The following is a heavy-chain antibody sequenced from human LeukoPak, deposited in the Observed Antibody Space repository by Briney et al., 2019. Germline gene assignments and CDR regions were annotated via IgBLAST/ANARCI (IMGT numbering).Heavy chain of an antibody. Sequence: GGSLRLSCAASGFTFSSYSMSWVRQAPGKGLEWVSSISSSSSYIYYADSVKGRFTISRDNAKNSLYLQMSSLRAEDTAVYYCASNSGSYYLYYFDYWGQGTLVTVSS. D-gene: IGHD1-26*01. CDR2: ISSSSSYI. CDR1: GFTFSSYS. J-gene: IGHJ4*02. V-gene: IGHV3-21*01. CDR3: ASNSGSYYLYYFDY.